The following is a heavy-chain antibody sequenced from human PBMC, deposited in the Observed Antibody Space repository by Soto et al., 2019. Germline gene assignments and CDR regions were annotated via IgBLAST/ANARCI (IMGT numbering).Heavy chain of an antibody. CDR1: GYTFTGYY. Sequence: ASVKVSCKASGYTFTGYYMHWVRQAPGQGLEWKGWINPNSGGTNYAQKFQGWVTMTRDTSISTAYMELSRLRSDDTAVYYCARGAGGSSAEVDPCGQGTLVTVSS. V-gene: IGHV1-2*04. D-gene: IGHD6-6*01. J-gene: IGHJ5*02. CDR2: INPNSGGT. CDR3: ARGAGGSSAEVDP.